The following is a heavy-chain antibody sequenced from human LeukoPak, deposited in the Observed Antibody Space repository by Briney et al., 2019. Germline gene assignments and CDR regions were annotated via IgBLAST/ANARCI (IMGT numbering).Heavy chain of an antibody. CDR2: IYSGGIT. D-gene: IGHD2-21*01. CDR3: ARNPCGGGTCHPYFDY. V-gene: IGHV4-4*07. CDR1: GGSISSFY. Sequence: PSETLSLTCTVSGGSISSFYWSWIRQPAGKGLEWIGRIYSGGITNYSPSLKSRVTMSVDTSNNQFSLKLTSMTAADTAVYYCARNPCGGGTCHPYFDYWGQGTLVTVSS. J-gene: IGHJ4*02.